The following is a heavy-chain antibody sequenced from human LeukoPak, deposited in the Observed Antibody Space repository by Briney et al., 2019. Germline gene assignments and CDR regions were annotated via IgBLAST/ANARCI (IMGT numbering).Heavy chain of an antibody. CDR1: GCSFHRYS. CDR2: ISSNGGST. J-gene: IGHJ6*03. V-gene: IGHV3-64*01. CDR3: GRGLGLDLQYYYYMDV. D-gene: IGHD1-26*01. Sequence: GGSLRLPYADSGCSFHRYSLLWVRQAPGKGLEYVSGISSNGGSTYYANSLKGRLTISRDNSKNTLYLQMGSLRAEDVAVYYCGRGLGLDLQYYYYMDVWGKGTTITVSS.